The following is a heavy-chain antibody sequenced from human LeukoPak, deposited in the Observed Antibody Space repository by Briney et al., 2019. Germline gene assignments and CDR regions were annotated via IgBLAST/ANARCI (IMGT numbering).Heavy chain of an antibody. CDR1: GFTFSSYA. V-gene: IGHV3-23*01. CDR3: ARGYCTSTNCNNWFDP. CDR2: ISGGGDMT. D-gene: IGHD2-2*01. J-gene: IGHJ5*02. Sequence: GGSLRLSCTASGFTFSSYAMSWVRQAPGEGLEWVSAISGGGDMTHYTDSVKGRFTISRDNSRNVLYLQMNSLRADDAAIYYCARGYCTSTNCNNWFDPWGQGALVTVSS.